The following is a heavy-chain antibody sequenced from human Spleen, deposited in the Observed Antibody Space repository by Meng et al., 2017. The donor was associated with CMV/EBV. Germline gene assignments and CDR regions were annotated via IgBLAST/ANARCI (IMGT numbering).Heavy chain of an antibody. CDR2: INPNSGGT. V-gene: IGHV1-2*04. CDR1: GYTFTDYY. D-gene: IGHD6-6*01. CDR3: ARIASIAARPPDY. Sequence: ASVKVSCKASGYTFTDYYIHWVRQAPGQGLEWMGWINPNSGGTSYAQKFQDWVTMTMDTSISTAYMEVRRLRFDDTAVYYCARIASIAARPPDYWGQGTLVTVSS. J-gene: IGHJ4*02.